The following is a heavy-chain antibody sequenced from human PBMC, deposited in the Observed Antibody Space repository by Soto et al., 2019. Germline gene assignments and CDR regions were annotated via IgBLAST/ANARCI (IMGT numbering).Heavy chain of an antibody. Sequence: GGSLRLSCAASGFTFSSYWMSWVRQAPGKGLEWVANIKQDGSEKYYVDSVKGRFTISRDNAKNSLYLQMNSLRAEDTAVYYCAGRLNYDILTGYYLSYYYYMDVWGKGTTVTVSS. D-gene: IGHD3-9*01. J-gene: IGHJ6*03. CDR2: IKQDGSEK. V-gene: IGHV3-7*01. CDR3: AGRLNYDILTGYYLSYYYYMDV. CDR1: GFTFSSYW.